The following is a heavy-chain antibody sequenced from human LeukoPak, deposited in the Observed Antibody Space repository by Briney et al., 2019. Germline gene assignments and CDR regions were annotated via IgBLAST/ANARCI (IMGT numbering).Heavy chain of an antibody. Sequence: GGSLSLSCAASGFTFSSYAMSWVRQAPGKGLEWVSAISGSGGSTYYADSVKGRFTISRDNSKNTLYLQMNSLRAEDTAVYYCAKDMGRGYSDTGDYWGQGTLVTVSS. CDR1: GFTFSSYA. CDR3: AKDMGRGYSDTGDY. V-gene: IGHV3-23*01. J-gene: IGHJ4*02. D-gene: IGHD5-12*01. CDR2: ISGSGGST.